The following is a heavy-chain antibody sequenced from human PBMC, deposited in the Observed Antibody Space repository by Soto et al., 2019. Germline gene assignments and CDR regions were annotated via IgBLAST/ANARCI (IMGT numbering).Heavy chain of an antibody. CDR2: ITADGGT. D-gene: IGHD2-15*01. V-gene: IGHV3-23*01. Sequence: EVQVLESGGGLVQPGGSLRLSCAGSEFTVSGHAMTWIRQAPGKGPEWVSTITADGGTYYADSVKGRFAISRDTSENTLYLHMNILGAEETAAYYCAPHVSCSGGSCQYDAFAIRGAGTMGTV. J-gene: IGHJ3*02. CDR3: APHVSCSGGSCQYDAFAI. CDR1: EFTVSGHA.